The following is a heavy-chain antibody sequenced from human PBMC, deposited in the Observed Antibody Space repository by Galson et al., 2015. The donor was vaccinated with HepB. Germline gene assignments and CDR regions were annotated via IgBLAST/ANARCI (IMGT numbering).Heavy chain of an antibody. CDR3: ARALRRGYSAFKYRTYFDY. J-gene: IGHJ4*02. CDR2: IYYSGST. D-gene: IGHD5-18*01. CDR1: GGSIPSFH. V-gene: IGHV4-59*01. Sequence: LTCTVSGGSIPSFHWNWIRQPPGKGLEWIGSIYYSGSTNYNASLNSRVTISVGTSKNQFSLKLSSVTAADTAVYYCARALRRGYSAFKYRTYFDYWGQGTLVTVSS.